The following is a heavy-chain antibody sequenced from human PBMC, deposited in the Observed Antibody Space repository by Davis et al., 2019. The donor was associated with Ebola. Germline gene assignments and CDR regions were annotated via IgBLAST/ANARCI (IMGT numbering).Heavy chain of an antibody. J-gene: IGHJ5*02. CDR1: GGTFSSYA. Sequence: SVKVSCKASGGTFSSYAISWVRQAPGQGLEWMGRIIPILGIANYAQKFQGRVTITADKSTSTAYMELSSLRSEDTAVYYCARDWGNRIAVAAGRWFDPWGQGTLVTVSS. CDR2: IIPILGIA. CDR3: ARDWGNRIAVAAGRWFDP. V-gene: IGHV1-69*04. D-gene: IGHD6-19*01.